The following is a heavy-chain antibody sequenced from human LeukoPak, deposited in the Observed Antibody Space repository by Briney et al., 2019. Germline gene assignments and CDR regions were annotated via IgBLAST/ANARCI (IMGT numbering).Heavy chain of an antibody. J-gene: IGHJ4*02. CDR1: GGSINSGAYY. V-gene: IGHV4-39*07. CDR3: ARENARAVAGPRGKFDY. Sequence: PSETLSLTCTVSGGSINSGAYYWSWIRQPAGKGLEWIGEINHSGSTNYNPSLKSRVTISVDTSKNQFSLKLSSVTAADTAVYYCARENARAVAGPRGKFDYWGQGTLVTVSS. CDR2: INHSGST. D-gene: IGHD6-19*01.